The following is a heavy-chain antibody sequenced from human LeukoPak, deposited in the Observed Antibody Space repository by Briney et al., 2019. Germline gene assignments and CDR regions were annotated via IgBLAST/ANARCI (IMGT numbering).Heavy chain of an antibody. J-gene: IGHJ3*02. CDR1: GFSLNTNGVG. CDR2: IYYSGST. Sequence: SGPTLVNPTQTLTLTCTFSGFSLNTNGVGVGWIRQPPGKGLEWIGYIYYSGSTNYNPSLKSRVTISVDTSKNQFSLKLSSVTAADTAVYYCARLSLPAAIGAFNIWGQGTMVTVSS. D-gene: IGHD2-2*01. V-gene: IGHV4-61*08. CDR3: ARLSLPAAIGAFNI.